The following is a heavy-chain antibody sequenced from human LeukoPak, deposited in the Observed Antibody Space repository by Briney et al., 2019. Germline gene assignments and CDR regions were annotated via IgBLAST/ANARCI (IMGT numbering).Heavy chain of an antibody. CDR2: ISNFDGDT. V-gene: IGHV1-18*01. D-gene: IGHD6-13*01. CDR1: GRLFTSYG. CDR3: VRARGCSNCVLTNGFDS. J-gene: IGHJ3*01. Sequence: ASVVVSCKASGRLFTSYGIAWVRQAPGEGLEWVGWISNFDGDTKVAENLQGRVTLTTDSSTSTAYMVLTNLKFDDTAVYYCVRARGCSNCVLTNGFDSWGQGTKVTVS.